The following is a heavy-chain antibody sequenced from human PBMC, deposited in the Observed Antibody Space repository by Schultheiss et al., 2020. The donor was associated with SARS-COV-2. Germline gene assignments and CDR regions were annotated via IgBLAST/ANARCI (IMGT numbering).Heavy chain of an antibody. Sequence: SETLSLTCSVSGGSISGYFWSWIRQPPGKGLEWIGYIYYSGSTNYNPSLKSRVTISVDTSKNQFSLKLNSVTPEDTAVYYCARSPTSGYYQIYGYYFDFWGPGTLVTVSS. V-gene: IGHV4-59*12. CDR1: GGSISGYF. CDR3: ARSPTSGYYQIYGYYFDF. D-gene: IGHD3-10*01. J-gene: IGHJ4*02. CDR2: IYYSGST.